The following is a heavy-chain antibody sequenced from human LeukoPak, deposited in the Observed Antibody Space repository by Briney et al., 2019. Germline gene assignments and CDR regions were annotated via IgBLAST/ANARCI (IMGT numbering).Heavy chain of an antibody. CDR3: ALMGVGATSGAFDI. Sequence: SGPALVKPTQTLTLTCTFSGFSLSTNGMRVSWIRQPPGKALEWLALIDWDDDKYYSTSLKTRLTISKDTSKNQVVLTMTSMDPVDTATYYCALMGVGATSGAFDIWGQGTMVTVSS. J-gene: IGHJ3*02. V-gene: IGHV2-70*01. CDR1: GFSLSTNGMR. CDR2: IDWDDDK. D-gene: IGHD1-26*01.